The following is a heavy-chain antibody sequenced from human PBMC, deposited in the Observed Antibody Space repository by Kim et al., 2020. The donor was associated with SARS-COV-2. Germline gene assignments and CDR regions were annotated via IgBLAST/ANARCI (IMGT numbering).Heavy chain of an antibody. V-gene: IGHV3-21*01. Sequence: GGSLRLSCAASGFTFSSYSMNWVRQAPGKWLEWVSSISSSSSYIYYADSVKGRFTISRDNAKNSLYLQMNSLRAEDTAVYYCAREMIVVVKYYRRGYGMDVWGQGTTVTVSS. CDR2: ISSSSSYI. CDR1: GFTFSSYS. CDR3: AREMIVVVKYYRRGYGMDV. J-gene: IGHJ6*02. D-gene: IGHD3-22*01.